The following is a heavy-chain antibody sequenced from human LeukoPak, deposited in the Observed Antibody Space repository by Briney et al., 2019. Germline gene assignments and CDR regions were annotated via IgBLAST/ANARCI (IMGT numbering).Heavy chain of an antibody. Sequence: SETLSLTCTVSGDSISNYYWNWIRQPAGKGLEWIGRIYTGGSTNYNPSLKSRVTMSVDTSKNQFSLKLSSVTAADTAVYYCASGSWAYGDYPRWGQGTLVTVSS. D-gene: IGHD4-17*01. CDR3: ASGSWAYGDYPR. CDR1: GDSISNYY. V-gene: IGHV4-4*07. J-gene: IGHJ4*02. CDR2: IYTGGST.